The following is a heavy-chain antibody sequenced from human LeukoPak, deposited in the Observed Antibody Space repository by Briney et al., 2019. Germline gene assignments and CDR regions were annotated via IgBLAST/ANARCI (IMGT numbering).Heavy chain of an antibody. CDR3: ARDSAAAGTLYFDS. Sequence: SETLSLTCAVYGGSFSGYYWSWIRQPPGKGLEWIGEINHSGSTNYNPSLKSRVTISVDTSKNQFSLKLSSVTAADTAVYYCARDSAAAGTLYFDSWGQGTLVTVSS. D-gene: IGHD6-13*01. J-gene: IGHJ4*02. CDR2: INHSGST. V-gene: IGHV4-34*01. CDR1: GGSFSGYY.